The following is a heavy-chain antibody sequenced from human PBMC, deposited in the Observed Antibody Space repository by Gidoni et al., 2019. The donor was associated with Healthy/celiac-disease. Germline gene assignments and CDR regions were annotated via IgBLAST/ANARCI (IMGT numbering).Heavy chain of an antibody. D-gene: IGHD3-22*01. J-gene: IGHJ3*02. CDR1: GFSLSTSGGG. Sequence: QITLKESGPTLVKPTQTLPLTCTFSGFSLSTSGGGVGWIRQPPGKALEWLALIYWDDDKRYSPSLKSRLTITKDTSKNQVVLTMTNMDPVDTATYYCAHRLYYDSSAGADAFDIWGQGTMVTVSS. CDR3: AHRLYYDSSAGADAFDI. CDR2: IYWDDDK. V-gene: IGHV2-5*02.